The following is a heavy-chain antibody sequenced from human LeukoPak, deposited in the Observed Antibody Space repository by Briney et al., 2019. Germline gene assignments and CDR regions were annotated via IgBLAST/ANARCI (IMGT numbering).Heavy chain of an antibody. CDR3: ARATRGYSYGPLDY. Sequence: PSETLSHTCTVSGGSISSYYWSWIRQPPGKGLEWIGYIYYSGSTNYNPSLKSRVTISVDTSKNQFSLKLSSVTAADTAVYYCARATRGYSYGPLDYWGQGTLVTVSS. J-gene: IGHJ4*02. V-gene: IGHV4-59*01. CDR2: IYYSGST. D-gene: IGHD5-18*01. CDR1: GGSISSYY.